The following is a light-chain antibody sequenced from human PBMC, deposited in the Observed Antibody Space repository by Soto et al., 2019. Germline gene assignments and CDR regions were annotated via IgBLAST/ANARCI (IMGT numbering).Light chain of an antibody. Sequence: QSVLTQPPSASGSPGQSVTISCTGTSSDVGGYNYVSWYQQHPGKAPKLMIYEVSKRPSGVPDRFSGSKSGNTASLTVSGLQVEDEADYYCLLTYSGPWVFGGGTKLTVL. CDR3: LLTYSGPWV. CDR2: EVS. CDR1: SSDVGGYNY. V-gene: IGLV2-8*01. J-gene: IGLJ3*02.